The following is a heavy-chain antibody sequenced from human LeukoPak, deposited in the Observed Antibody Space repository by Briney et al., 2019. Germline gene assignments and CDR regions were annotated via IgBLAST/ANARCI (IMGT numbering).Heavy chain of an antibody. Sequence: GGSLRLSCAASGFTFSSYNMNWVRQAPGKGLEWVSYISSSSNTIYYADSVKGRFTISRDNAKNSLYLQINSLRVEDTAVYYCARRVMGYSGYDLDYWGQGTLVTVSS. CDR2: ISSSSNTI. D-gene: IGHD5-12*01. J-gene: IGHJ4*02. CDR1: GFTFSSYN. V-gene: IGHV3-48*04. CDR3: ARRVMGYSGYDLDY.